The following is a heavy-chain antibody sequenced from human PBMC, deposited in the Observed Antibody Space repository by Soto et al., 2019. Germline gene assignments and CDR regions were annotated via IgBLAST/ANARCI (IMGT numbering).Heavy chain of an antibody. CDR1: GFNFYDYA. CDR2: ISWNSDNK. Sequence: EVQLVESGGALVQPGRSLKLSCAASGFNFYDYAMHWVRQAPGKGLEWVSSISWNSDNKVYADSVKGRFTISRDNARNSLYLQMNSLRPEDTAFYYCAKFGGMDVWGQGTTVTVSS. D-gene: IGHD3-16*01. V-gene: IGHV3-9*01. J-gene: IGHJ6*02. CDR3: AKFGGMDV.